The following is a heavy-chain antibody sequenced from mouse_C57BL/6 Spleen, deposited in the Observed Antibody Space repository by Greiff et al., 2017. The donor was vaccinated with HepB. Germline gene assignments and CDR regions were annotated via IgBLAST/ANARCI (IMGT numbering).Heavy chain of an antibody. V-gene: IGHV5-12*01. Sequence: VQLKESGGGLVQPGGSLKLSCAASGFTFSDYYMYWVRQTPEKRLEWVAYISNGGGSTYYPDTVKGRFTISRDNAKNTLYLQMSRLKSEDTAMYYCARRRGDGFDYWGQGTTLTVSS. CDR3: ARRRGDGFDY. J-gene: IGHJ2*01. CDR2: ISNGGGST. CDR1: GFTFSDYY.